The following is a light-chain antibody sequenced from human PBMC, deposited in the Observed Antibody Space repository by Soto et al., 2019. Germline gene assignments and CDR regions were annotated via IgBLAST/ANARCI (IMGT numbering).Light chain of an antibody. Sequence: ENVLTQSPATLSVSPGERATLSCRASQSVGRSLAWYQQKPGQAPRLLIYGTSARATGIPATFSGSGSGTEFTLTISSLQSEDFAIYYCQQYDNWPSVTFGGGTKVEIK. CDR1: QSVGRS. V-gene: IGKV3-15*01. CDR2: GTS. CDR3: QQYDNWPSVT. J-gene: IGKJ4*01.